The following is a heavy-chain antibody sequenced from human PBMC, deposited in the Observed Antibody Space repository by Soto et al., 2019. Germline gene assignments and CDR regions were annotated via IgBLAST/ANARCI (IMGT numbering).Heavy chain of an antibody. CDR1: RGSITSGVYS. Sequence: PSETLSLTCAVSRGSITSGVYSWSWIRQPPGKGLEWIGDIHHSGTTNYNPSLKSRVSISVDKSKNQFSLKLNSVNAADTADYYCARTSYYDSTGYYNLDVWGPGTTVTVSS. V-gene: IGHV4-30-2*01. CDR2: IHHSGTT. J-gene: IGHJ6*02. D-gene: IGHD3-22*01. CDR3: ARTSYYDSTGYYNLDV.